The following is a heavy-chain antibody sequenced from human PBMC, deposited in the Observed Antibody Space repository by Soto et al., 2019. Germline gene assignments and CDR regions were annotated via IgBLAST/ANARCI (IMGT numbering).Heavy chain of an antibody. CDR1: GFAFSSYS. J-gene: IGHJ4*02. V-gene: IGHV3-21*01. Sequence: GGSLRLSCAASGFAFSSYSMNWVRQAPGKGLEWVSSISSSSSYIYYADSVKGRFTISRDNAKNSLYLQMNSLRAEDTAVYYCARDYYYDSSGYYAGFDYWGQGTLVTVSS. CDR3: ARDYYYDSSGYYAGFDY. CDR2: ISSSSSYI. D-gene: IGHD3-22*01.